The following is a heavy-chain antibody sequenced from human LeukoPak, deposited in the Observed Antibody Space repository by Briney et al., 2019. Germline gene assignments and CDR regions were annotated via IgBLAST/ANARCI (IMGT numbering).Heavy chain of an antibody. V-gene: IGHV4-59*01. D-gene: IGHD6-13*01. J-gene: IGHJ4*02. CDR2: IYYSGST. CDR1: GGSISSYY. CDR3: ARESSGDIAAAGTFGY. Sequence: PSETLSLTCTVSGGSISSYYWSWIRQPPGKGLEWIGYIYYSGSTNYNPSLKSRVTISVDTSKNQFSLKLSSVTAADTAVYYCARESSGDIAAAGTFGYWGQGTLVTVSS.